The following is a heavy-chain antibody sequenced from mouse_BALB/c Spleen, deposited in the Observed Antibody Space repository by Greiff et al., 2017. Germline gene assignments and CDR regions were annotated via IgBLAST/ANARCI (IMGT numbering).Heavy chain of an antibody. D-gene: IGHD2-1*01. CDR2: IYPVSGET. CDR1: GYTFTDHI. Sequence: VQLQQSGAELASPGASVTLSCKASGYTFTDHIMNWVKKRPGQGLEWIGRIYPVSGETNYNQKFKDKATLTVDKSSSTAYMQLSSPTSEDSAVYYCTRNRDGNYEAMDYWGQGTSVTVSS. CDR3: TRNRDGNYEAMDY. J-gene: IGHJ4*01. V-gene: IGHV1-11*01.